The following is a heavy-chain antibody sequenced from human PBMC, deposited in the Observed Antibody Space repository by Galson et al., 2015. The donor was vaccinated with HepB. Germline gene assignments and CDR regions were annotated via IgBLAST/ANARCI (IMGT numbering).Heavy chain of an antibody. CDR2: IIPILGIA. Sequence: SVKVSCKASGGTFSSYAISWVRQAPGQGLEWMGRIIPILGIANYAQKFQGRVTITADKSTSTAYMELSSLRSEDTAVYYCASISSSWFFDYWGQGTLVTVSS. V-gene: IGHV1-69*04. CDR1: GGTFSSYA. CDR3: ASISSSWFFDY. J-gene: IGHJ4*02. D-gene: IGHD6-13*01.